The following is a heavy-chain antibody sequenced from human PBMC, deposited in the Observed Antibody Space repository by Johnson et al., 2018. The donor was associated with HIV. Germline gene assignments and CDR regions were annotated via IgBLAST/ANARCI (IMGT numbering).Heavy chain of an antibody. V-gene: IGHV3-30*02. Sequence: QVQLVESGGGVVQPGGSLRLSCAASGFTFSSYGMHWVRQAPGKGLEWVAFIRYDGSNKYYADSVKGRFTISRDNSKNTLYIQMNSLRAEDTAVYYCARDALESPWGFDIWGQGTLVTVSS. CDR3: ARDALESPWGFDI. CDR2: IRYDGSNK. D-gene: IGHD7-27*01. J-gene: IGHJ3*02. CDR1: GFTFSSYG.